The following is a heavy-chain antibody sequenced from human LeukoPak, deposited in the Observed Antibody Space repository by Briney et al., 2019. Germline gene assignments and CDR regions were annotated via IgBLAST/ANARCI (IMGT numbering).Heavy chain of an antibody. CDR3: ARDWGNIVVVPAAIGWFDP. CDR1: GYTFTGYY. CDR2: IHPNSCRT. J-gene: IGHJ5*02. Sequence: ASVKVSCKASGYTFTGYYMHWVRQAPGQGLEWMGCIHPNSCRTNYTQKLQGRVSMNRDTPINTAYLEQSKRRSEDTAVYYCARDWGNIVVVPAAIGWFDPWGQGTLVTVSS. V-gene: IGHV1-2*02. D-gene: IGHD2-2*01.